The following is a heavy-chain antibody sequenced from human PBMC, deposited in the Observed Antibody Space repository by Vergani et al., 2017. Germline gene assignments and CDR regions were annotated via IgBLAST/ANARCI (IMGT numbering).Heavy chain of an antibody. CDR2: ISNDGSKK. CDR3: AKAGSVTSGSLQYNFYMDV. V-gene: IGHV3-30*18. Sequence: QVHLVESGGGVVQPVRSLRLSCVVSGFTSSYYGMHWVRQAPGKGLEWVAVISNDGSKKYYADSVKGRFTISRDNSKNTLDLQMNSLRTQDTAVYYCAKAGSVTSGSLQYNFYMDVWGKGTTVTVS. D-gene: IGHD3-10*01. J-gene: IGHJ6*03. CDR1: GFTSSYYG.